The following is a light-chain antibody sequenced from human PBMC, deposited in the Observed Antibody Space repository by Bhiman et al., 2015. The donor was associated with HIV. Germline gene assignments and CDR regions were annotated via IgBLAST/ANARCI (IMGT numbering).Light chain of an antibody. CDR2: DVT. CDR1: SSDVGGYHY. CDR3: SSYTSSTTIWV. J-gene: IGLJ3*02. V-gene: IGLV2-14*03. Sequence: HSALTQPASVSGSPGQSITISCTGTSSDVGGYHYVSWYQQHPGKAPKLMIYDVTNRPSGVSNRFSGSKSGNTASLTISGLQAEDEADYYCSSYTSSTTIWVFGGGTKLTVL.